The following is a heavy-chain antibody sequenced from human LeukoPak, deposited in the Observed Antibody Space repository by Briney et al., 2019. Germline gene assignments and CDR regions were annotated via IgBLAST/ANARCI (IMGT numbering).Heavy chain of an antibody. V-gene: IGHV1-46*01. CDR2: INPTGGST. CDR1: GYTFPSYF. CDR3: ARDLRIAAAGI. Sequence: ASVKVSCKASGYTFPSYFMHWVRQAPGQGLEWMGIINPTGGSTTYAQKFQGRVTITADESTSTAYMELSSLRSEDTAVYYCARDLRIAAAGIWGQGTLVTVSS. D-gene: IGHD6-13*01. J-gene: IGHJ4*02.